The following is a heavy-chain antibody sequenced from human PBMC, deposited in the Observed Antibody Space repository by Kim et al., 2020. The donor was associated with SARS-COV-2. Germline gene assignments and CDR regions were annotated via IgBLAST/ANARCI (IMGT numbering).Heavy chain of an antibody. CDR3: ARVLRYSYGYLDY. CDR2: ISSSSRYI. CDR1: GFTFSSYS. Sequence: GGSLRLSCAASGFTFSSYSMNWVRQAPGKGLEWVASISSSSRYIYYADSVKGRFTISRDNAKNSLYLQMNSLRAEDTAVYYCARVLRYSYGYLDYWGQGTLVTVSS. V-gene: IGHV3-21*01. D-gene: IGHD5-18*01. J-gene: IGHJ4*02.